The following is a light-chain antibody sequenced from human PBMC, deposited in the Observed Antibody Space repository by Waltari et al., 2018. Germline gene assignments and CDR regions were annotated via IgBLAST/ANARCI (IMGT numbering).Light chain of an antibody. J-gene: IGKJ4*01. Sequence: EIVLTPSPGTLSFSPWERATLACRASQSGSSSYLAGYQQKPGQAPRLLIYGASSRATGIPDRFSGSGSGTDFTLTISRLEPEDFAVYYCQQYGSSPLTFGGGTKVEIK. CDR3: QQYGSSPLT. CDR1: QSGSSSY. V-gene: IGKV3-20*01. CDR2: GAS.